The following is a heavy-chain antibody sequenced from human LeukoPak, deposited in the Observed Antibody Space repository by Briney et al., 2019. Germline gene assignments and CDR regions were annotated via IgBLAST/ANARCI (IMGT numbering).Heavy chain of an antibody. D-gene: IGHD5-12*01. V-gene: IGHV1-8*03. CDR3: ARGRSTGYPYYFEY. CDR2: MNPNSGST. CDR1: GYTFTSYD. Sequence: ASVRVSCTASGYTFTSYDINWVRQAPGQGLEWMGWMNPNSGSTGYAQKFQGRVTITRNTSISTAYMELSGLRSEDTAVYYCARGRSTGYPYYFEYWGQGTLVTVPS. J-gene: IGHJ4*02.